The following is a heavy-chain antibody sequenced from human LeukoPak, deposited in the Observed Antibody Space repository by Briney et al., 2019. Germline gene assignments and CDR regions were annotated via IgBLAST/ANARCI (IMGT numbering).Heavy chain of an antibody. CDR3: AKDRLIVVLPANWFDP. J-gene: IGHJ5*02. CDR2: ISGSGGST. V-gene: IGHV3-23*01. D-gene: IGHD3-22*01. CDR1: GFTFSSYA. Sequence: PGGSLRLSCAASGFTFSSYAMSWVRQAPGKGLEWVSAISGSGGSTYYADSVKGRFTISRDNSKNTLYLQMNSLRAEDTAVYYCAKDRLIVVLPANWFDPWGQGTLVTVSS.